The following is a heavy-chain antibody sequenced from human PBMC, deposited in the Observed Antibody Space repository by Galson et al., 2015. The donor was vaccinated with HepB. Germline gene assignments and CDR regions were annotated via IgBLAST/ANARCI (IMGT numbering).Heavy chain of an antibody. Sequence: LRLSCAASGFTFSSYSMNWVGQAPGKGLEWVSYISSSSSTIYYADSVKGRFTISRDNAKNSLYLQMNSLRDEDTAVYYCARDRRQQLVLFDYWGQGTLVTVSS. CDR1: GFTFSSYS. V-gene: IGHV3-48*02. CDR3: ARDRRQQLVLFDY. D-gene: IGHD6-13*01. CDR2: ISSSSSTI. J-gene: IGHJ4*02.